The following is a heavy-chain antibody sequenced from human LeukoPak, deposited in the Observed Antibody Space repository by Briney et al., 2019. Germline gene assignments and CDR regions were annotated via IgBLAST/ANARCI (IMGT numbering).Heavy chain of an antibody. CDR1: GFTFSSYW. V-gene: IGHV3-74*01. CDR3: ARAYGDVNWFDP. D-gene: IGHD4-17*01. J-gene: IGHJ5*02. CDR2: INSDGSST. Sequence: GGSLRLSCAASGFTFSSYWMHWVRQAPGKGLVWVSRINSDGSSTSYADSVKGRFTISRDNAKNTLYLQMNSLRAEDTAVYYCARAYGDVNWFDPWGQGTLVTVSS.